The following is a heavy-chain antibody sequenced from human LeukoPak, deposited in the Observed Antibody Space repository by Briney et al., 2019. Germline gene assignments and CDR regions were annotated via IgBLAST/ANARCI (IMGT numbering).Heavy chain of an antibody. CDR3: ARDRGGATDFDY. V-gene: IGHV1-18*01. CDR2: ISAYNGNT. Sequence: ASVKVSCKASGYTFTSYVISWVRQAPGQGLEWMGWISAYNGNTNYAQKLQGRVTMTTDTSTSTAYMELRNLRSDDTAVYYCARDRGGATDFDYWGQGTLVTVSS. J-gene: IGHJ4*02. CDR1: GYTFTSYV. D-gene: IGHD1-26*01.